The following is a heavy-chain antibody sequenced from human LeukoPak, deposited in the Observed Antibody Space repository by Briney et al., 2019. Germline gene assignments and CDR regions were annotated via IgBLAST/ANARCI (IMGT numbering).Heavy chain of an antibody. J-gene: IGHJ4*02. Sequence: HGESLKISCKGSGYSFTSYWIGWVRQMPGKGLEWMGIIYPGDSDTRYSPSFQGQVTISADKSSSTAYLQWSSLKASDTAMYYCARLKGYYDSSGSLFDYWGQGTLVTVSS. CDR1: GYSFTSYW. CDR2: IYPGDSDT. D-gene: IGHD3-22*01. V-gene: IGHV5-51*01. CDR3: ARLKGYYDSSGSLFDY.